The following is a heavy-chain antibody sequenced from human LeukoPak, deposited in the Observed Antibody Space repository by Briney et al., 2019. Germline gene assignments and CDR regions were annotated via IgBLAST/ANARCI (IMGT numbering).Heavy chain of an antibody. Sequence: ASVKVSCKASGYTFTGYYMHWVRQAPGQGLEWMGWINPNSGGTNYAQKFQGWVTMTRDTSISTAYMELSRLRSDDTAVYYCAREAGSSYGLGYYGMDVWGQGTTVTVSS. CDR1: GYTFTGYY. J-gene: IGHJ6*02. V-gene: IGHV1-2*04. CDR3: AREAGSSYGLGYYGMDV. D-gene: IGHD5-18*01. CDR2: INPNSGGT.